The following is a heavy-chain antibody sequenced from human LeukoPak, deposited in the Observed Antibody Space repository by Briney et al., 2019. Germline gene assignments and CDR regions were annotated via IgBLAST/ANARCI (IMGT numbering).Heavy chain of an antibody. CDR3: AHRRINYYGSGAFDY. D-gene: IGHD3-10*01. Sequence: SGPTLVKPTQTLTLTCTFSGFSLSTSGVGVGWIRQPPGKALEWLALIYWDDDKRYSPSLKSRLTITKDTSKNQVVLTMTNIDAVDTATYYCAHRRINYYGSGAFDYWGRGTLVTVSS. CDR2: IYWDDDK. J-gene: IGHJ4*02. CDR1: GFSLSTSGVG. V-gene: IGHV2-5*02.